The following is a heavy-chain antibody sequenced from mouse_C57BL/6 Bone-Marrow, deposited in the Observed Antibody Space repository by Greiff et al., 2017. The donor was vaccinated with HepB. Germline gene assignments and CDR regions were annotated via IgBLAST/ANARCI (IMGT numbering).Heavy chain of an antibody. CDR2: IDPENGDT. J-gene: IGHJ1*03. CDR1: GFNIKDDY. Sequence: EVQGVESGAELVRPGASVKLSCTASGFNIKDDYMHWVKQRPEQGLEWIGWIDPENGDTEYASKFQGKATITADTSSNTAYLQLSSLTSEDTAVYYCTTHGSRYFDVWGTGTTVTVSS. CDR3: TTHGSRYFDV. V-gene: IGHV14-4*01.